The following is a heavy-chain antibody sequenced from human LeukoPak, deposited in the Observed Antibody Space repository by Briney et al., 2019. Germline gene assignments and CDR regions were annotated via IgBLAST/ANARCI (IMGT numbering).Heavy chain of an antibody. V-gene: IGHV4-39*01. CDR1: GVSISSSRDY. CDR3: ATSRRDSGYGL. CDR2: IYYSGKT. Sequence: SETLSLTCTVSGVSISSSRDYWGWIRQPPGKGLDWIGSIYYSGKTFYSSSLKSRVTISVDTSKNQFSLNLRSVTPADTAVYYCATSRRDSGYGLWGQGTLVTVSS. J-gene: IGHJ5*02. D-gene: IGHD3-10*01.